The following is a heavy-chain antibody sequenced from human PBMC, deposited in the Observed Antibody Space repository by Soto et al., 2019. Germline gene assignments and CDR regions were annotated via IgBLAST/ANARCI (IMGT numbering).Heavy chain of an antibody. D-gene: IGHD6-19*01. CDR3: AKEIQSQWLVPGSFDY. CDR1: GFTFSSYA. Sequence: GGSLRLSCAASGFTFSSYAMSWVRQAPGKGLEWVSAISGSGGSTYYADSVKGRFTISRDNSKNTLYLQMNSLRAEDTAVYYCAKEIQSQWLVPGSFDYWGQGTLVTVSS. V-gene: IGHV3-23*01. CDR2: ISGSGGST. J-gene: IGHJ4*02.